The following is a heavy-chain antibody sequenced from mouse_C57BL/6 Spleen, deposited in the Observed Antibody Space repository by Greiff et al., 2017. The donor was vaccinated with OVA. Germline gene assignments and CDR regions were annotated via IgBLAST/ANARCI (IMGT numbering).Heavy chain of an antibody. CDR2: IYPGDGDT. CDR1: GYAFSSYW. J-gene: IGHJ4*01. V-gene: IGHV1-80*01. D-gene: IGHD1-1*01. CDR3: ARPLITTVVPDYYAMDY. Sequence: QVQLQQSGAELVKPGASVKISCKASGYAFSSYWMNWVKQRPGKGLEWIGQIYPGDGDTNYNGKFKGKATLTADKSSSTAYMQLSSLTSEDSAVYFCARPLITTVVPDYYAMDYWGQGTSVTVSS.